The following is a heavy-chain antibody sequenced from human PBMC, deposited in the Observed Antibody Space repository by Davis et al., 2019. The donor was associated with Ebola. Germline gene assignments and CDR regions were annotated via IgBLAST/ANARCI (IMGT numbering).Heavy chain of an antibody. CDR3: ARDALYYYGSGREFAFDI. V-gene: IGHV3-21*01. Sequence: GESLKISCAASGFTFSSYEMNWVRQAPGKGLEWVSSISSSSSYIYYADSVKGRFTISRDNAKNSLYLQMNSLRAEDTAVYYCARDALYYYGSGREFAFDIWGQGTMVTVSS. D-gene: IGHD3-10*01. CDR2: ISSSSSYI. J-gene: IGHJ3*02. CDR1: GFTFSSYE.